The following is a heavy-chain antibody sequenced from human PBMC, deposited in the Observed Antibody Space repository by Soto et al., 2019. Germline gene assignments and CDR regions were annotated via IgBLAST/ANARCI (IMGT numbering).Heavy chain of an antibody. CDR3: ATHDGPAAAGLVLDF. CDR1: GFTFSSRW. D-gene: IGHD6-13*01. Sequence: EVHLEESGGGLVQPEGSLRLSCETSGFTFSSRWMTWVRQVPGKGLEWVANIKQDENGKDYVDSVKGRFTISRDNAKNSLYLQMNSLRAEDTAVYYCATHDGPAAAGLVLDFWGQGTLVTVSS. V-gene: IGHV3-7*02. CDR2: IKQDENGK. J-gene: IGHJ4*02.